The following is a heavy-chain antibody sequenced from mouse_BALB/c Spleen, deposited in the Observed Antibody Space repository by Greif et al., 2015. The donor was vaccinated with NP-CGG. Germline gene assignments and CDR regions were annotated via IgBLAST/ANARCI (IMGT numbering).Heavy chain of an antibody. V-gene: IGHV5-17*02. CDR3: ARSGGARNFDY. CDR1: GFTFSSFG. Sequence: EVKVVESGGGLVQPGGSRKLSCAASGFTFSSFGMHWVRQAPEKGLEWVAYISSGSSTIYYADTVKGRFTISRDNPKNTLFLQMTSLRSEDTAMYYCARSGGARNFDYWGQGTTLTVSS. J-gene: IGHJ2*01. CDR2: ISSGSSTI.